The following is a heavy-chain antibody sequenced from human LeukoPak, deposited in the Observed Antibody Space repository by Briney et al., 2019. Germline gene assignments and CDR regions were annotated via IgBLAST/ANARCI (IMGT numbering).Heavy chain of an antibody. CDR2: ISYDGSNK. D-gene: IGHD6-13*01. J-gene: IGHJ5*02. CDR3: AREQGIAAAGLNWFDP. V-gene: IGHV3-30*04. Sequence: PWGSLRLSCAASGFTFSSYAMHWVRQAPGKGLEWVAVISYDGSNKYYADPVKGRFTISRDNSKNTLYLQMNSLRAEDTAVYYCAREQGIAAAGLNWFDPWGQGTLVTVSS. CDR1: GFTFSSYA.